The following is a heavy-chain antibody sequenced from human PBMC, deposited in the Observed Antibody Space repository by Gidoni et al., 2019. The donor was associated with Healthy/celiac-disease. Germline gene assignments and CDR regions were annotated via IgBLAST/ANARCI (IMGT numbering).Heavy chain of an antibody. D-gene: IGHD1-26*01. J-gene: IGHJ5*02. V-gene: IGHV5-10-1*03. CDR3: ARLRWEPISGDWFDP. Sequence: EVQLVQSGAEVKKPGESLRISCTGSGYSFTSYWISWVRQMPGKGLEWMGRIDPSDSYTNYSPSFQGHVTISADKSISTAYLQWSSLKASDTAMYYCARLRWEPISGDWFDPWGQGTLVTVSS. CDR1: GYSFTSYW. CDR2: IDPSDSYT.